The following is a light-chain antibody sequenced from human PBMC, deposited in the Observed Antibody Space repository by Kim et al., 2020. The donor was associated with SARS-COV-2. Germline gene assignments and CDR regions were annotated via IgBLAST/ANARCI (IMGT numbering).Light chain of an antibody. CDR2: AAS. CDR3: QQYDNAPRT. J-gene: IGKJ1*01. Sequence: DIQMTQSPSSLSASVGDRVSITCRASQGISSFLAWYQQKPGKVPKLLIYAASTLQSGIPSRFSGTGSGTDFTLTISSLQPEDVATYFCQQYDNAPRTFGQGTKVDIK. CDR1: QGISSF. V-gene: IGKV1-27*01.